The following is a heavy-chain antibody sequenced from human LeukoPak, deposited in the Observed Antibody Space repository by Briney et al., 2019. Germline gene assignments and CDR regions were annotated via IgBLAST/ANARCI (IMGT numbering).Heavy chain of an antibody. D-gene: IGHD3-10*02. CDR3: AELGITMIGGV. J-gene: IGHJ6*04. Sequence: PGGSLRLSCTASGLTFNYYSMNWVRQVPGKGLQWVSSISSSSSYIYYSDSVKGRFTISRDNAKNSLYLQMNSLRAEDTAVYYCAELGITMIGGVWGKGTTVTISS. CDR2: ISSSSSYI. V-gene: IGHV3-21*01. CDR1: GLTFNYYS.